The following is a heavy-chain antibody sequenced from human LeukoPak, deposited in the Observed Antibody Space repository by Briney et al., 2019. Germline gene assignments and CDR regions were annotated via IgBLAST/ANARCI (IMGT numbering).Heavy chain of an antibody. CDR3: AKDPSMVRGVIITYYFDY. Sequence: GGSLRLSCAAPGFSFRRYGMSWVPQAPGKGLEWASTISGSGGSTYYADSVKGRFTISRDNSKNTLYLQMNSVRAEDTAVYYCAKDPSMVRGVIITYYFDYWGEGTLVTVSS. J-gene: IGHJ4*02. CDR2: ISGSGGST. CDR1: GFSFRRYG. D-gene: IGHD3-10*01. V-gene: IGHV3-23*01.